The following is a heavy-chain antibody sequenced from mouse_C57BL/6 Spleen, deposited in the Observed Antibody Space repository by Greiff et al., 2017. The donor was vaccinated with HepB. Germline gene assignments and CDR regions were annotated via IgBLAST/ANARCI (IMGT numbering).Heavy chain of an antibody. V-gene: IGHV5-16*01. CDR2: INYDGSST. CDR3: ARDRGGYDWYFDV. J-gene: IGHJ1*03. D-gene: IGHD2-2*01. Sequence: EVQRVESEGGLVQPGSSMKLSCTASGFTFSDYYMAWVRQVPEKGLEWVANINYDGSSTYYLDSLKSRFIISRDNAKNILYLQMSSLKSEDTATYYCARDRGGYDWYFDVWGTGTTVTVSS. CDR1: GFTFSDYY.